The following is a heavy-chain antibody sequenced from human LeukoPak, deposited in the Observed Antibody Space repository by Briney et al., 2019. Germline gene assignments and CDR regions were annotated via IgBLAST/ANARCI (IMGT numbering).Heavy chain of an antibody. CDR3: ARRGSVQLWFRYYYHMDV. J-gene: IGHJ6*03. V-gene: IGHV3-7*01. CDR1: GFTFSSYW. D-gene: IGHD5-18*01. Sequence: GGSLRLSCAASGFTFSSYWMSWVRQAPGKGLEWVANIKQDGSEKYYVDSVKGRFTISRDNAKNSLYLQMNSLRAEDTAVYYCARRGSVQLWFRYYYHMDVWGKGTTVTVSS. CDR2: IKQDGSEK.